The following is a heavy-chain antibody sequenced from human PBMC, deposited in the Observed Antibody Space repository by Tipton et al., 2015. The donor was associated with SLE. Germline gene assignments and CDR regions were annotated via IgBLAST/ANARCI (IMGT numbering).Heavy chain of an antibody. CDR1: GFTFSSYA. CDR2: ISYDGSNK. CDR3: ARGGDTAMVGSYWYFDL. J-gene: IGHJ2*01. V-gene: IGHV3-30*04. D-gene: IGHD5-18*01. Sequence: SLRLSCAASGFTFSSYAMHWVRQAPGKGLEWVAVISYDGSNKYYADSVKGRFTISRDNSKNTLYLQMNSLRAEDTAVYYCARGGDTAMVGSYWYFDLWGRGTLVTVSS.